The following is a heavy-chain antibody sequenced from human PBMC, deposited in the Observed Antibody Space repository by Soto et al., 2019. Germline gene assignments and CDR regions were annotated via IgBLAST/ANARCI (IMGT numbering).Heavy chain of an antibody. CDR3: AKILFANCGGDCYYGYFDY. CDR1: GFTFSSYS. CDR2: ISSSSSTI. D-gene: IGHD2-21*02. Sequence: GGSLRLSCAASGFTFSSYSMNWVRQAPGKGLEWVSYISSSSSTIYYADSVKGRFTISRDNAKNSLYLQMNSLRAEDTAVYYCAKILFANCGGDCYYGYFDYWGQGTLVTVSS. V-gene: IGHV3-48*01. J-gene: IGHJ4*02.